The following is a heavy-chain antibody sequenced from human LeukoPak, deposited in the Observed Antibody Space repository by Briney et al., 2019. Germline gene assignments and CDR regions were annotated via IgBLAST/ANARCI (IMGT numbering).Heavy chain of an antibody. CDR3: ATVSLTGTDAFDI. D-gene: IGHD3-9*01. Sequence: XFDPEDGETIYAQKFQGRVTMTEDTSTDTAYMELSSLRSEDTAVYYCATVSLTGTDAFDIWGQGTMVTVSS. V-gene: IGHV1-24*01. J-gene: IGHJ3*02. CDR2: FDPEDGET.